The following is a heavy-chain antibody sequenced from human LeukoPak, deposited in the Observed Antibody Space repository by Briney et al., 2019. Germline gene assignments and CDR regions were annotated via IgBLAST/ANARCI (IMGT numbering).Heavy chain of an antibody. J-gene: IGHJ4*02. CDR2: ISYDGSNK. CDR3: ARDWPHYYGSGSSNFDY. D-gene: IGHD3-10*01. V-gene: IGHV3-30*19. CDR1: GFTFSSYG. Sequence: GGSLRLSCAASGFTFSSYGMHWVRQAPGKGLEWVAVISYDGSNKYYADSVKGRFTISRDNSKNTLYLQMNSLRAEDTAVYYCARDWPHYYGSGSSNFDYWGQGTLVTVSS.